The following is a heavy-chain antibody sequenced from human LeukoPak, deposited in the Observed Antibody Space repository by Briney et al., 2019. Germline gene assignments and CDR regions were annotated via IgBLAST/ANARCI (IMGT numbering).Heavy chain of an antibody. D-gene: IGHD2-2*01. Sequence: SETLSLTCIVSGASVSSGDHHWSWIRQAPGKGLEWIGHNMNTYYNPSLKSRVTISIDTSKNQFSLKLSSVTAADTAVYYCARGAYCSSTSCYSYYCGMDVWGQGTTVTVSS. V-gene: IGHV4-61*08. CDR2: NMNT. CDR1: GASVSSGDHH. J-gene: IGHJ6*02. CDR3: ARGAYCSSTSCYSYYCGMDV.